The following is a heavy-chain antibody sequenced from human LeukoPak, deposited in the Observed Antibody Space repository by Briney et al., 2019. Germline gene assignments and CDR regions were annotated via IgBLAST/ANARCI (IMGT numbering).Heavy chain of an antibody. J-gene: IGHJ5*02. CDR1: GFTFSIYP. V-gene: IGHV3-23*01. CDR2: ISGSGGST. Sequence: PGGSLTLSCAPSGFTFSIYPMIWLSHAPGKALECVSPISGSGGSTYYADSVKGRFTISRDKYKNTLYLQMNSLRAEDTAVYYCARAVDFWSGYPQPNWFDPWGQGTLVSVSS. CDR3: ARAVDFWSGYPQPNWFDP. D-gene: IGHD3-3*01.